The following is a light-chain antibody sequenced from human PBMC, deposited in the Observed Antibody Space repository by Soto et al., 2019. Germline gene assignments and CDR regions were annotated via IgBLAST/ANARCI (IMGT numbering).Light chain of an antibody. J-gene: IGLJ2*01. V-gene: IGLV8-61*01. CDR1: SGSVSTSYY. CDR2: STN. CDR3: VLYLGSGTVI. Sequence: QTVVTQEPSFSVSPGGTVTLTCGLSSGSVSTSYYPSWYQQTPGQAPRTLIYSTNIRSSGVPDRFSGSILGNKAALTITGAQADYESDYYCVLYLGSGTVIFGGGTKLTVL.